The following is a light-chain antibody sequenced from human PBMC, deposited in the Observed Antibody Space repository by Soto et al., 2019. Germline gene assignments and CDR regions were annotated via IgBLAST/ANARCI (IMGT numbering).Light chain of an antibody. CDR3: HQRQSWPRT. CDR1: QALNTR. Sequence: EMVLTQSPATLSAFPGDRVTLSCRASQALNTRLAWYQHKPGQAPRLLIYLTSNRAAGVPSRFSAWGSETDFTLTISDLEPEHFAVYYCHQRQSWPRTFGQGTKVDIK. CDR2: LTS. J-gene: IGKJ1*01. V-gene: IGKV3-11*01.